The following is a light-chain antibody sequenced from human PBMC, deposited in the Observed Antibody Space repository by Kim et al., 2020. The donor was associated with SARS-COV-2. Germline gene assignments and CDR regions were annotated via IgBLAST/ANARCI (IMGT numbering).Light chain of an antibody. Sequence: SYELTQPPSVSVSPGQTASITCSGDKLGEKYACWYQQKPGQSPVLVIYQDRKRPSGIPERFSGSNSGNTATLTISGTQAMDEADYYCQAWDSSTGGVFGGGTQLTVL. CDR3: QAWDSSTGGV. V-gene: IGLV3-1*01. J-gene: IGLJ2*01. CDR2: QDR. CDR1: KLGEKY.